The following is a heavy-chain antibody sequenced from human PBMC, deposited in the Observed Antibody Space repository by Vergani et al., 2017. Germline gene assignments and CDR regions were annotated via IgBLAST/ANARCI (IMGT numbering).Heavy chain of an antibody. CDR1: GFTFTYYG. J-gene: IGHJ5*02. Sequence: QEQLVESGGGVVQPGGSLRLSCVASGFTFTYYGIHWVRQAPGKGLEWVTFIWYDGTNEYYIDSVKGRFTISRDNSKNTVYLQMSGLRVDDTAIYYCAKGGNGKDYLDPWGQGTLVIVSS. D-gene: IGHD1-1*01. V-gene: IGHV3-30*02. CDR2: IWYDGTNE. CDR3: AKGGNGKDYLDP.